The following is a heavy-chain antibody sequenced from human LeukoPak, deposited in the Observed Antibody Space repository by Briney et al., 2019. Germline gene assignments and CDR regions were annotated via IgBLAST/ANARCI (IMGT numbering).Heavy chain of an antibody. CDR2: ISRDSNDI. D-gene: IGHD2-2*01. J-gene: IGHJ4*02. V-gene: IGHV3-21*01. Sequence: GGCLRLSCEASGFSFRSYSMSWVRQAPGKGLEWVSFISRDSNDICHADSVKGRFTISRDNAKNSLYLQMNSLRAEDTAVYYCARDLPAAVDWGQGTQVTVSS. CDR3: ARDLPAAVD. CDR1: GFSFRSYS.